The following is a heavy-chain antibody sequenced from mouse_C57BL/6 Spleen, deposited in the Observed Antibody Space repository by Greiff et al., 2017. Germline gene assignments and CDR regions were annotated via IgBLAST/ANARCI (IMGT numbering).Heavy chain of an antibody. CDR2: IYPGDGDT. D-gene: IGHD1-1*01. CDR3: ARSYYGSPAWFAY. V-gene: IGHV1-80*01. J-gene: IGHJ3*01. Sequence: LVESGASVKISCKASGYAFSSYWMNWVKQRPGKGLEWIGQIYPGDGDTNYNGKFKGKATLTADKSSSTAYMQLSSLTSEDSAVYFCARSYYGSPAWFAYWGQGTLVTVSA. CDR1: GYAFSSYW.